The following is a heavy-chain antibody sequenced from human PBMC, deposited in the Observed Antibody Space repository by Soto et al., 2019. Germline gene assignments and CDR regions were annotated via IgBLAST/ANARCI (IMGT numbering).Heavy chain of an antibody. J-gene: IGHJ4*02. CDR2: IMAYNNNP. V-gene: IGHV1-18*01. CDR3: ARGGMGKSYWTLDS. Sequence: GASVKVSCKASGGTFSSYAISWVRQAPGQGLEWMGGIMAYNNNPHYAQKFVGRVTMTADTSTSTAFLELRSLTSDDTAVYYCARGGMGKSYWTLDSWGQGTQVTVSS. CDR1: GGTFSSYA. D-gene: IGHD1-26*01.